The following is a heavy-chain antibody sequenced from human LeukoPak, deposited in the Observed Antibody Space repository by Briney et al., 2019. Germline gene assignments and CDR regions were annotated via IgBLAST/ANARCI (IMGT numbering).Heavy chain of an antibody. Sequence: GESLRLSCAASGFTVSNSYMTWVRQAPGKGLEWVSVIHSDGTTYYADSVKGRFTISRDNSKNTLYLEMHSLRAEDTAVYYCAKVVLGANLDAFDSWGQGTMVIVSS. CDR1: GFTVSNSY. J-gene: IGHJ3*01. V-gene: IGHV3-53*01. CDR2: IHSDGTT. D-gene: IGHD1-26*01. CDR3: AKVVLGANLDAFDS.